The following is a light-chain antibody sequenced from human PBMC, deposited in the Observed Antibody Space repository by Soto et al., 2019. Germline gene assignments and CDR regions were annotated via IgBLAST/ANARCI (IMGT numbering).Light chain of an antibody. CDR2: DTS. J-gene: IGKJ1*01. Sequence: EIVVTQSPATLSVSPGERVTLSCRASQSVSSSLAWYQQRPGQAPRLLIYDTSTRAPGIAARFSGSGSGTEFDLTISSLQSEDVAVYYCQQYVHWPPGTFGQGTTVEIK. V-gene: IGKV3-15*01. CDR1: QSVSSS. CDR3: QQYVHWPPGT.